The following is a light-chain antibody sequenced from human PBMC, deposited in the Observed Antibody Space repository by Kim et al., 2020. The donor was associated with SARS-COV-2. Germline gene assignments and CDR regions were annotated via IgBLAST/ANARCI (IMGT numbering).Light chain of an antibody. CDR3: QAWDSSVV. CDR2: QDS. Sequence: VSVSPGQTASITCSGDKLGDKYACWYQQKPGQAPVRVIYQDSKRPSGIPERFSGSNSGNTATLTISRTQAMDEADYYCQAWDSSVVFGGGTKLTVL. J-gene: IGLJ2*01. V-gene: IGLV3-1*01. CDR1: KLGDKY.